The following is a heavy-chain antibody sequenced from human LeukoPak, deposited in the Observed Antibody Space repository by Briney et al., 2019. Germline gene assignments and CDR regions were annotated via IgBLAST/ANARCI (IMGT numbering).Heavy chain of an antibody. CDR2: IYYSGGT. D-gene: IGHD4-17*01. V-gene: IGHV4-59*08. CDR3: ARSENYGDYYFDY. J-gene: IGHJ4*02. Sequence: SETLSLTCTVSGGSISSYYWSWIRQPPGKGLEWIGYIYYSGGTNYNPSLKSRVTISVDTSKNQFSLKLSSVTAADTAVYYCARSENYGDYYFDYWGQGTLVTVSS. CDR1: GGSISSYY.